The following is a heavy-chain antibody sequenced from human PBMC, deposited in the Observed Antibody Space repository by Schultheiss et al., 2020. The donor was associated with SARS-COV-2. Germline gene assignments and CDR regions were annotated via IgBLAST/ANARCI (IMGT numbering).Heavy chain of an antibody. CDR2: ISGSGGST. CDR1: GFTFSSYW. D-gene: IGHD3-3*01. Sequence: GGSLRLSCAASGFTFSSYWMSWVRQAPGKGLEWVSAISGSGGSTYYADSVKGRFTISRDNSKNTLYLQMNSLRAEDTAVYYCAKEAPYYDFWSGYPYGMDVWGQGTTVTVSS. CDR3: AKEAPYYDFWSGYPYGMDV. V-gene: IGHV3-23*01. J-gene: IGHJ6*02.